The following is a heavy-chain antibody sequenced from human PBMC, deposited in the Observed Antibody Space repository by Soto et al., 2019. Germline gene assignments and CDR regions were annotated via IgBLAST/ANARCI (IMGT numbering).Heavy chain of an antibody. J-gene: IGHJ5*02. Sequence: QVQLVQSGAEVKKPGSSVKVSCKASGGTFSTYPISWVRQAPGQGVVRMGGIIPIFGTPNYAQRFQGRLTFTADESTTTDYMELSSLRSEDTAVYYCASKDDSGYYVRWFDPCVQGTLVTVSS. CDR3: ASKDDSGYYVRWFDP. V-gene: IGHV1-69*01. CDR1: GGTFSTYP. CDR2: IIPIFGTP. D-gene: IGHD3-22*01.